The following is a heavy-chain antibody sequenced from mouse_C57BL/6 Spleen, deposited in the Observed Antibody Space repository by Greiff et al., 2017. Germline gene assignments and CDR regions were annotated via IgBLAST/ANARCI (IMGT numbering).Heavy chain of an antibody. D-gene: IGHD1-1*01. J-gene: IGHJ1*03. V-gene: IGHV1-18*01. CDR1: GYTFTDYN. CDR3: ARPLYYGSSYDWYFDV. Sequence: EVKLQQSGPELVKPGASVKISCKASGYTFTDYNMDWVKQSHGKSLEWIGDINPNNGGTIYNKKFKGKATLTVDTSSSTAYMELRSLTSEDTAVYYCARPLYYGSSYDWYFDVWGTGTTVTVSS. CDR2: INPNNGGT.